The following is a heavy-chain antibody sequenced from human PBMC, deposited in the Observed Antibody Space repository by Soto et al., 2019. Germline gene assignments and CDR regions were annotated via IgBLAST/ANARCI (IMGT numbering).Heavy chain of an antibody. J-gene: IGHJ4*02. V-gene: IGHV1-69*02. D-gene: IGHD2-2*01. CDR3: ARDHCSSTSCYGMAYYFDY. CDR2: IIPILGIA. Sequence: ASVKVSCKASGGTFSSYTISWVRQAPGQGLEWMGRIIPILGIANYAQKFQGRVTITADKSTSTAYMELSSLRSEDTAVYYCARDHCSSTSCYGMAYYFDYWGQGTLVTVSS. CDR1: GGTFSSYT.